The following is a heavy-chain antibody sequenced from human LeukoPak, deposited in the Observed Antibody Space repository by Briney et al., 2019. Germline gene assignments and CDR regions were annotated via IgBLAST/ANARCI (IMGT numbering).Heavy chain of an antibody. D-gene: IGHD6-6*01. CDR1: GYTFTSYG. CDR2: INPSGGST. V-gene: IGHV1-46*01. J-gene: IGHJ6*03. CDR3: ARVKSIAARFYSVPEDYYYYYMDV. Sequence: GASVKVSCKASGYTFTSYGISWVRQAPGQGLEWMGIINPSGGSTSYAQKFQGRVTITADESTSTAYMELSSLRSEDTAVYYCARVKSIAARFYSVPEDYYYYYMDVWGKGTTVTVSS.